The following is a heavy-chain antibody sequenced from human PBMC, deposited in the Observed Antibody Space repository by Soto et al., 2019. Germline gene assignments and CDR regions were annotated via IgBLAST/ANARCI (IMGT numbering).Heavy chain of an antibody. V-gene: IGHV3-48*01. D-gene: IGHD6-6*01. CDR2: ISSSSSTI. CDR3: ASSSRVGYYYMDV. CDR1: GFTFSSYS. Sequence: PGGSLRLSCAASGFTFSSYSMNWVRQAPGKGLEWVSYISSSSSTIYYAGSVKGRFTISRDNAKNSLYLQMNSLRAEDTAVYYCASSSRVGYYYMDVWGKGTTVTVSS. J-gene: IGHJ6*03.